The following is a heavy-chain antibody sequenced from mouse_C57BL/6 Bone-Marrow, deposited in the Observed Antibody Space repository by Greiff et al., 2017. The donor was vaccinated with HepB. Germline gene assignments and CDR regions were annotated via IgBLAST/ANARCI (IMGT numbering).Heavy chain of an antibody. Sequence: EVKVVESGGGLVQPGGSLKLSCAASGFTFSDYYMYWVRQTPEKRLEWVAYISNGGGSTYYPDTVKGRFTISRDNAKNTLYLQMSRLKSEDTAMYYCAGLLNWYFDVWGTGTTVTVSS. CDR3: AGLLNWYFDV. V-gene: IGHV5-12*01. CDR1: GFTFSDYY. CDR2: ISNGGGST. D-gene: IGHD2-10*01. J-gene: IGHJ1*03.